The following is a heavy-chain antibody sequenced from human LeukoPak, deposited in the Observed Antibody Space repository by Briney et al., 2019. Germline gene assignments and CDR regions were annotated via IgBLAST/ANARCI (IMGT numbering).Heavy chain of an antibody. Sequence: GGSLRLSCAASGLTFSTYWMSWARQAPGKGLEWVANIKSDGSEKNFVDSVRGRFTISRDNAKNSLYLQMNSLRAEDTAVYYCASQTSAKGFDYWGQGTLVTVSS. D-gene: IGHD2-2*01. J-gene: IGHJ4*02. CDR3: ASQTSAKGFDY. V-gene: IGHV3-7*03. CDR2: IKSDGSEK. CDR1: GLTFSTYW.